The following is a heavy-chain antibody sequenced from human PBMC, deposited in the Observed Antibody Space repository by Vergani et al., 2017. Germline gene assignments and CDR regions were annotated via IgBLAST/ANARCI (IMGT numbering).Heavy chain of an antibody. D-gene: IGHD3-10*01. J-gene: IGHJ6*02. CDR1: GGSISSYY. CDR2: IYYSGST. V-gene: IGHV4-59*01. CDR3: ARGEWFGELCSYYYYYGMDV. Sequence: QVQLQESGPGLVKPSETLSLTCTVSGGSISSYYWSWIRQPPGKGLEWIGYIYYSGSTNYNPSLKSLVTISVDPSKNQFALKLSSVTAADTAVYYCARGEWFGELCSYYYYYGMDVWGQGP.